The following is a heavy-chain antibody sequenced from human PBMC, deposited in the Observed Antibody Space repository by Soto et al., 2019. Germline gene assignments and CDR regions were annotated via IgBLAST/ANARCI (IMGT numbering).Heavy chain of an antibody. Sequence: GGSLRLSCATAGFTFSSNGMRWVRQAPGKGLEWVACINTDGSDTSYADSVKGRFTISRDNAKNTLYLQMNSLRAEDTAVYYCTRYRSGGKHYFEYWGQGKMDTVPS. J-gene: IGHJ4*02. CDR1: GFTFSSNG. D-gene: IGHD3-10*01. CDR3: TRYRSGGKHYFEY. V-gene: IGHV3-74*01. CDR2: INTDGSDT.